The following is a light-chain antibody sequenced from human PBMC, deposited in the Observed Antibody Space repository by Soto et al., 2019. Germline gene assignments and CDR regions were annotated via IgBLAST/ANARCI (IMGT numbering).Light chain of an antibody. CDR1: QDFSNY. CDR3: QQYDDVPPT. V-gene: IGKV1-33*01. Sequence: IQMTQSPSSRSASVGDRVTITCQASQDFSNYLNWYQQKPGKAAELLIYDASNLETGVPSRFSGSGSGTDFTFTISSLQPEDFATYYCQQYDDVPPTFGRGTKVDF. J-gene: IGKJ3*01. CDR2: DAS.